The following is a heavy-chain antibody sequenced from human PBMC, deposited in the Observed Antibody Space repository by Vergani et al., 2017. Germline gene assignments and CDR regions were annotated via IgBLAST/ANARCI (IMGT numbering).Heavy chain of an antibody. CDR2: IYCSGLT. V-gene: IGHV4-39*01. CDR3: ARTESFILRYFHWAL. D-gene: IGHD3-9*01. CDR1: ADSISSGSYY. Sequence: QLQLQQSGPGLVKPSETLFLTCTVSADSISSGSYYWGWIRQPPGKSLEWIGSIYCSGLTYYNPSLKSRVAISVDTSKNQFSLKVTSVTAADTAVYFCARTESFILRYFHWALWGQGTLVTVSS. J-gene: IGHJ4*02.